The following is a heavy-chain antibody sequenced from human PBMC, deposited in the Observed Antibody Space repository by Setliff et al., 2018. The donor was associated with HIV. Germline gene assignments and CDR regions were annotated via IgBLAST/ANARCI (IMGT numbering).Heavy chain of an antibody. CDR1: GGSFSEYY. J-gene: IGHJ3*02. D-gene: IGHD5-18*01. CDR3: ARRQQLWLLYAFDI. V-gene: IGHV4-34*01. Sequence: LSLTCAVYGGSFSEYYWSWIRQSPGKGLEWIGEINHSGSTHYNPPLKSRVTISVDTSKNQFSLKLSSVTAADTAVYYCARRQQLWLLYAFDIWGQGTMVTVSS. CDR2: INHSGST.